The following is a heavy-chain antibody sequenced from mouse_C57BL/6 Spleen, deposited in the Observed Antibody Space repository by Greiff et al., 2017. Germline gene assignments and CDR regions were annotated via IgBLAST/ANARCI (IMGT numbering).Heavy chain of an antibody. J-gene: IGHJ3*01. V-gene: IGHV1-62-2*01. CDR1: GYTFTEYT. D-gene: IGHD1-1*01. CDR2: FYPGSGSI. Sequence: QVQLQQSGAELVKPGASVKLSCKASGYTFTEYTIHWVKQRSGQGLEWIGWFYPGSGSIKYNEKFKAKATLTADKSSSTVYMELSRLTSEDSAVYFCARHEELYYDGSSSAWFAYWGQGTLVTVSA. CDR3: ARHEELYYDGSSSAWFAY.